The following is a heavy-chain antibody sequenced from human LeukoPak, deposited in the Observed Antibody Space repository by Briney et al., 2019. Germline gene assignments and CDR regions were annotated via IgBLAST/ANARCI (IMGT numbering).Heavy chain of an antibody. D-gene: IGHD6-19*01. CDR1: GFTFDDYT. J-gene: IGHJ4*02. Sequence: GGSLRLSCAASGFTFDDYTMHWVRQAPGKGLEWVSLISWDGGTTYYADSVKGRFTISRDNSKNSLYLQMNSLRTEDTALYYCAKEGEHWLVLDSWGQGTLVTVSS. CDR2: ISWDGGTT. CDR3: AKEGEHWLVLDS. V-gene: IGHV3-43*01.